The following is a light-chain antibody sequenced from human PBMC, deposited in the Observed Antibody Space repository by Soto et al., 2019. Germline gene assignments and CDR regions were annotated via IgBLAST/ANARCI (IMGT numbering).Light chain of an antibody. CDR2: DAS. Sequence: AIQMTQSPSSLSASVGDRVTITCRASQGIRNDLGWYQQKPGQAPKLLIYDASSLQSGVPSRFSGSGSGTDFTLSISSLQTEDFATYYCLQDNNYPQTFGQGTKVEIK. J-gene: IGKJ1*01. V-gene: IGKV1-6*01. CDR1: QGIRND. CDR3: LQDNNYPQT.